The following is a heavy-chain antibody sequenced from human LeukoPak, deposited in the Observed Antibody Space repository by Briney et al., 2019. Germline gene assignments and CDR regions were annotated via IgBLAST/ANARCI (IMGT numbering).Heavy chain of an antibody. CDR1: GFTFDDYA. Sequence: GGSLRLSCAASGFTFDDYAMHWVRQAPGKGLEWVSGISWNSGSIGYADSVKGRFTISRDNAKNSLYLQMNSLRAEDTALYYCAKDWGYYGSSGVLDYWGQGTLVTVSS. CDR3: AKDWGYYGSSGVLDY. CDR2: ISWNSGSI. V-gene: IGHV3-9*01. D-gene: IGHD3-22*01. J-gene: IGHJ4*02.